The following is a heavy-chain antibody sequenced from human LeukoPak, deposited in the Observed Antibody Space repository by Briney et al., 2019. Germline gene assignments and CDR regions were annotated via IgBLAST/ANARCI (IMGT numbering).Heavy chain of an antibody. CDR1: GGSISSGDYY. V-gene: IGHV4-61*08. J-gene: IGHJ4*02. D-gene: IGHD5-18*01. CDR3: ASTQLWSPLFDY. Sequence: SSETLSLTCTVSGGSISSGDYYWSWIRQPPGKGLEWIGYIYYSGNTNYNPSLKSRVTISVDTSKNQFSLRLSSVTAADTAVYYCASTQLWSPLFDYWGQGTLVTVSS. CDR2: IYYSGNT.